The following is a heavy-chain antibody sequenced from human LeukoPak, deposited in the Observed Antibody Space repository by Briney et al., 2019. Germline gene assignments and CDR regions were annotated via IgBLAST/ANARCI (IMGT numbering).Heavy chain of an antibody. CDR2: ISGSGDST. V-gene: IGHV3-23*01. Sequence: GGSLRLSCAASGFTFSSYAMTWVRQAPGKGLEWVSAISGSGDSTYYADSVKGRFTISRDNSKNTLYLQMNSLRAEDTAVYYCAKDRVKSVAGYSDYWGQGTLVTVSS. CDR3: AKDRVKSVAGYSDY. J-gene: IGHJ4*02. D-gene: IGHD6-19*01. CDR1: GFTFSSYA.